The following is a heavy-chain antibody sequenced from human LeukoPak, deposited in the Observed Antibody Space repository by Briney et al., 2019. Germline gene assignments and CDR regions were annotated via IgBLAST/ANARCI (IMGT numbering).Heavy chain of an antibody. D-gene: IGHD2-15*01. V-gene: IGHV3-30*18. CDR1: GLTFGSYG. Sequence: GGSLRLACVAYGLTFGSYGMQWVRQAAGKGREWVAVISYDGGNKYYADSVQDRFTISRDNSKNTLYLQMNSMRAEDTAVYYCAKELGCSGGSCYYGMDVWGQGTTVTVSS. CDR2: ISYDGGNK. J-gene: IGHJ6*02. CDR3: AKELGCSGGSCYYGMDV.